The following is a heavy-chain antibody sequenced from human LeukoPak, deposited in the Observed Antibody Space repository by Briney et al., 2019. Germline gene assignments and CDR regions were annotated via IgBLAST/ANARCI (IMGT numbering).Heavy chain of an antibody. D-gene: IGHD2-8*01. CDR1: GFTFSSYG. Sequence: GRSLRLSCAASGFTFSSYGMHWVRQAPGKGLEWVAVISYDGSNKYYADSVKGRFTISRDNSKNTLYLQMNSLRAEDTAVYYCAKAIYCTNGVCGIDYWGQGTLVTVSS. V-gene: IGHV3-30*18. CDR2: ISYDGSNK. J-gene: IGHJ4*02. CDR3: AKAIYCTNGVCGIDY.